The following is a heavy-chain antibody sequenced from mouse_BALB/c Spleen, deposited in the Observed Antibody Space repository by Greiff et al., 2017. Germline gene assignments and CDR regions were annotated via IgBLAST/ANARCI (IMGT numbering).Heavy chain of an antibody. D-gene: IGHD1-1*01. CDR2: ISYDGSN. Sequence: VQLQQSGPGLVKPSQSLSLTCSVTGYSITSGYYWNWIRQFPGNKLEWMGYISYDGSNNYNPSLKNRISITRDTSKNQFFLKLNSVTTEDTATYYCARITTVVARYFDGWGAGTTVTVSS. CDR3: ARITTVVARYFDG. V-gene: IGHV3-6*02. J-gene: IGHJ1*01. CDR1: GYSITSGYY.